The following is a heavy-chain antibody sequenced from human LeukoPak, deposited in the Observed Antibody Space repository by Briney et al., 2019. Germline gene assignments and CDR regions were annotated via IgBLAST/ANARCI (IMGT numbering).Heavy chain of an antibody. D-gene: IGHD4-17*01. V-gene: IGHV3-23*01. CDR2: ISGSGGST. CDR1: GFTFSSYA. CDR3: ARPALYYGDYVSTWGRFDY. J-gene: IGHJ4*02. Sequence: GGSLRLSCAASGFTFSSYAMNWVRQAPGKGLEWVSAISGSGGSTYYADSVKGRFTISRDNSKNTLYLQMNSLRAEDTAVYYCARPALYYGDYVSTWGRFDYWGQGTLVTVSS.